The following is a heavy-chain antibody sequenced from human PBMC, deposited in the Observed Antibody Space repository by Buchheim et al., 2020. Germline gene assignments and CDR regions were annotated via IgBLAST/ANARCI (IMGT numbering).Heavy chain of an antibody. CDR2: INHSGST. J-gene: IGHJ4*02. Sequence: QVQLQQWGAGLLKPSETLSLTCAVYGGSFSGYYWSWIRQPPGKGLEWIGEINHSGSTNYNPSLKSRVIISVDTSKNQFSLKLSSVTAADTAVYYCARERLRVVVVPAALDYWGQGTL. V-gene: IGHV4-34*01. D-gene: IGHD2-2*01. CDR1: GGSFSGYY. CDR3: ARERLRVVVVPAALDY.